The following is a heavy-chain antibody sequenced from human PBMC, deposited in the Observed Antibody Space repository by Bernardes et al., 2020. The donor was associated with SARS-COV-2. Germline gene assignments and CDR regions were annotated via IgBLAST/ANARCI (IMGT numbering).Heavy chain of an antibody. CDR1: GFPFSNYW. CDR3: TRDLFRGGEFDY. CDR2: INSDGRST. J-gene: IGHJ4*02. D-gene: IGHD3-16*01. V-gene: IGHV3-74*01. Sequence: GSLRLSCAASGFPFSNYWMHWVRQAPGKGLVWVSRINSDGRSTSYADSVKGRFTISRDNAKNTLYLQMNSLRAEDTSVYYCTRDLFRGGEFDYWGQGTLVTVSS.